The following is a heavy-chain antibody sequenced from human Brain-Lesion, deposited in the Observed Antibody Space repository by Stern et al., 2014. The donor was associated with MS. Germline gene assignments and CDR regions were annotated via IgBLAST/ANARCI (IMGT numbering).Heavy chain of an antibody. Sequence: VQLVESGPGLVKPSETLSLTCTVSGGSIRSSSYYWGWIRQPPGKGLEWIGSIIFRGSPSSNPSLKGRVTISMAPSKNQFSLGLSCGTAADTAVYFCAKLWLGELPESPFDYWGQGTLVTVSS. V-gene: IGHV4-39*01. D-gene: IGHD3-10*01. CDR3: AKLWLGELPESPFDY. CDR1: GGSIRSSSYY. CDR2: IIFRGSP. J-gene: IGHJ4*02.